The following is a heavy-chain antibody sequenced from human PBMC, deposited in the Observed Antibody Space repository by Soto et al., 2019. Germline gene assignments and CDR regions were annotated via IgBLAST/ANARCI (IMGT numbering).Heavy chain of an antibody. D-gene: IGHD1-7*01. CDR2: IKTKSDGATT. Sequence: GGSLRPSCAASGFTFSNAWMNWVRQAPGKGLEWVGRIKTKSDGATTDYAAPVKGRFTISRDDSRNTLYLQMNSLKAEDTAVYYCTALTGTTMALDYWGQGTLVTVSS. J-gene: IGHJ4*02. CDR1: GFTFSNAW. V-gene: IGHV3-15*01. CDR3: TALTGTTMALDY.